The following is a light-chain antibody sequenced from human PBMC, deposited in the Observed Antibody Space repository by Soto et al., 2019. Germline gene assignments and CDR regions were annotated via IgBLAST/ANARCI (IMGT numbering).Light chain of an antibody. CDR2: TAS. CDR3: QQNTNFSLT. CDR1: QGVSTW. Sequence: DIQMTQSPSSVSASVGDRVTITCRASQGVSTWLAWYQQKPGKDPNLLIYTASSLQSGVQSRLSRSGSGTDFTLTISSLQPEDFATYYCQQNTNFSLTFGGGTKVEI. J-gene: IGKJ4*01. V-gene: IGKV1D-12*01.